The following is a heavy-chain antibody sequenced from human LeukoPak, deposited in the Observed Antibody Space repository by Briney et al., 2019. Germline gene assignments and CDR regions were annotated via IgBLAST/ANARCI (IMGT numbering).Heavy chain of an antibody. CDR1: EFTFSSYG. D-gene: IGHD6-19*01. J-gene: IGHJ4*02. Sequence: GGSLRLSCAASEFTFSSYGMHWVRQAPGKGLEWVAFIQYDGSYKDYGDSVKGRFTISRDNSKNTLYLQMNSLRAKDTAVYFCAKDVVGQQWPENYWGQGTLVTVSS. V-gene: IGHV3-30*02. CDR2: IQYDGSYK. CDR3: AKDVVGQQWPENY.